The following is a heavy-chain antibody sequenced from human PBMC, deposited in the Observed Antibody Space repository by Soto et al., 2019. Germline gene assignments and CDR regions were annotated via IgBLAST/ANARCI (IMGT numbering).Heavy chain of an antibody. Sequence: EVQVLESGGGLVQPGGSLRLSCAASGFTLSNFAMSWVRQAPGKGLEWVAVISDRGGSTDYAASVNGRFTISRDNSNNTVYLQMNNLRAEDTAVYYCARDEYYYASSGYYRFDQWGQGTLVTVSS. CDR2: ISDRGGST. CDR3: ARDEYYYASSGYYRFDQ. CDR1: GFTLSNFA. J-gene: IGHJ4*02. V-gene: IGHV3-23*01. D-gene: IGHD3-22*01.